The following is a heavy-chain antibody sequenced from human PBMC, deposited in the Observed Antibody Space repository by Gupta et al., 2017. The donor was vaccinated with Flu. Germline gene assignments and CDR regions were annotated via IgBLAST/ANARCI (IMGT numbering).Heavy chain of an antibody. J-gene: IGHJ4*02. Sequence: EVQLVESGGVLVQPGGSLRLSCAASGFTVSSNYMSWVRQAPGKGLEWVSVIYSGGSTYYADSVKGRFTISRDNSKNTLYLQMNSLRAEDTAVYYCARDWYDSSGYFDYWGQGTLVTVSS. CDR1: GFTVSSNY. V-gene: IGHV3-66*02. CDR2: IYSGGST. D-gene: IGHD3-22*01. CDR3: ARDWYDSSGYFDY.